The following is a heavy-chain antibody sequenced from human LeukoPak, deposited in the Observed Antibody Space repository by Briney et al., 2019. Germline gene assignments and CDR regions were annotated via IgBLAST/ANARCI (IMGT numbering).Heavy chain of an antibody. CDR2: IYYSGST. Sequence: TSETLSLTCTVSGGPISSYYWSWIRQPPGKGLEWIGYIYYSGSTNCNPSLKSRVTISVDTSKNQFSLKLSSVTAADTAVYYCARGRWRIDYWGQGTLVTVSS. J-gene: IGHJ4*02. D-gene: IGHD4-23*01. V-gene: IGHV4-59*01. CDR1: GGPISSYY. CDR3: ARGRWRIDY.